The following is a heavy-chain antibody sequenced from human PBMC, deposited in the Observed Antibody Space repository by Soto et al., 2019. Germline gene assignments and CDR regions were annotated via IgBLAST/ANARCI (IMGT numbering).Heavy chain of an antibody. V-gene: IGHV1-69*01. CDR2: NIPIFGTA. CDR1: ADTFSSYA. CDR3: ARGIYDDYVWGSYRYSHYYYYGMDV. J-gene: IGHJ6*02. D-gene: IGHD3-16*02. Sequence: SCKASADTFSSYAMSWERQAPGQGLEWMGGNIPIFGTANYAQKFQGRVTITADESTSTAYMELSSLRSEDTAVYYCARGIYDDYVWGSYRYSHYYYYGMDVWGPGTTVTVSS.